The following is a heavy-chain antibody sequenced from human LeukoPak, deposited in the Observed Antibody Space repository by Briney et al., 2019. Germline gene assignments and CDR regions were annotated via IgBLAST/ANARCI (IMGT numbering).Heavy chain of an antibody. CDR1: GYSFTKYW. V-gene: IGHV5-51*01. D-gene: IGHD3-10*01. CDR2: IFPGNSDT. CDR3: ARGRESGSSWFDP. Sequence: GESLKIFCKASGYSFTKYWIGWVRQMPGKGLEWMAIIFPGNSDTRYSASFQGQVTISADTSITTAYLQWNSLTASDTAMYYCARGRESGSSWFDPWGQGTLVTVSS. J-gene: IGHJ5*02.